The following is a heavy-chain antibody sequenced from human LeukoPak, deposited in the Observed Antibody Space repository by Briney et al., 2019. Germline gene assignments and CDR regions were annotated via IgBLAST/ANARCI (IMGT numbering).Heavy chain of an antibody. Sequence: GGSLSLSCAGSGFAFGTYAMSWVRQAPGMGLEWVSSISADGQVTYYAASMEGRFTVSRDNSKSTLYWQLNSLRAEYTATYYCARDPYNTILYRLAHWGQGTLVTVCS. CDR3: ARDPYNTILYRLAH. D-gene: IGHD3-10*01. V-gene: IGHV3-23*01. CDR2: ISADGQVT. J-gene: IGHJ4*02. CDR1: GFAFGTYA.